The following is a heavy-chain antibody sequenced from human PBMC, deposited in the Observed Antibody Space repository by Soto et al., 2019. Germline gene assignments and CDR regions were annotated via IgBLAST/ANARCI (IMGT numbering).Heavy chain of an antibody. CDR3: ARSGSSWSSLDY. Sequence: VQLVESGGGVVQPGRSLRLSCAASGFTFSSYAMHWVRQAPGKGLEWVAVISYDGSNKYYADSVKGRFTISRDNSKNTLYLQMNSLRAEDTAVYYCARSGSSWSSLDYWGQGTLVTVSS. J-gene: IGHJ4*02. V-gene: IGHV3-30-3*01. CDR1: GFTFSSYA. D-gene: IGHD6-13*01. CDR2: ISYDGSNK.